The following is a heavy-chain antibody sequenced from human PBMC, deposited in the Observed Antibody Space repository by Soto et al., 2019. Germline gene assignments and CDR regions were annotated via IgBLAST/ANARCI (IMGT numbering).Heavy chain of an antibody. D-gene: IGHD1-7*01. CDR1: GDGVSSNSAA. CDR3: AGTTSHQWYYMDV. CDR2: TYYRSRWHN. Sequence: SQTLSLTCAISGDGVSSNSAAWNWIRLSPSRGLEWLARTYYRSRWHNDYAVSVRSRITVNPDTSKNQFSLQLTSVTPEDTAVYYCAGTTSHQWYYMDVWGKGTTVTVSS. V-gene: IGHV6-1*01. J-gene: IGHJ6*03.